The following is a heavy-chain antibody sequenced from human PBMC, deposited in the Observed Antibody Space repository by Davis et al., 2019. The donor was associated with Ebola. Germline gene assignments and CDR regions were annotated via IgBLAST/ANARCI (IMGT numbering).Heavy chain of an antibody. V-gene: IGHV1-3*01. J-gene: IGHJ4*02. CDR2: INAGNGNT. CDR1: GYTFTSYA. Sequence: AASVKVSCKASGYTFTSYAMHWVRQAPGQRLEWMGWINAGNGNTKYSQKFQGRVTITRDTSASTAYMELSSLRSEDTAVYYCAKTIFGVVIMGGFDYWGQGTLVTVSS. CDR3: AKTIFGVVIMGGFDY. D-gene: IGHD3-3*01.